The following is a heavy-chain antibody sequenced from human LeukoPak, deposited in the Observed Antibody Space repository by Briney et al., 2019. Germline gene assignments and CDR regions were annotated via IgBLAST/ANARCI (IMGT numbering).Heavy chain of an antibody. V-gene: IGHV3-21*01. CDR1: GFTFSSYS. Sequence: GALRLPCAASGFTFSSYSMNWDRQAPGKGLEWVSSISSSSSNYIYYTDSVKGRFTISRDNAKNSLYLQMNSLRAEDTAVYYCARDNWYYYDSSGYYAGGGMDVWGQGTTVTVSS. CDR2: ISSSSSNYI. J-gene: IGHJ6*02. CDR3: ARDNWYYYDSSGYYAGGGMDV. D-gene: IGHD3-22*01.